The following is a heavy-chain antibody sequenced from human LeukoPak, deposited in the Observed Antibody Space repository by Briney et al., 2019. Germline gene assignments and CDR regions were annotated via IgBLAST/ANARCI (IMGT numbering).Heavy chain of an antibody. CDR2: INHSGST. V-gene: IGHV4-34*01. Sequence: SETLALTCAVYGGHFKGHYWAWIRQPPGKGPELIGKINHSGSTNYNPTLKRRVTISVDTSKNQFSLKLSSVTAADTAVYYCARHGTIAAAGTELDYWGQGTLVTVSS. J-gene: IGHJ4*02. CDR3: ARHGTIAAAGTELDY. CDR1: GGHFKGHY. D-gene: IGHD6-13*01.